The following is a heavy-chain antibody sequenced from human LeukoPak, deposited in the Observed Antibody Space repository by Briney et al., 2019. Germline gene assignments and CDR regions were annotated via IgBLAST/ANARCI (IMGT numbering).Heavy chain of an antibody. CDR2: ISGSGGST. V-gene: IGHV3-23*01. CDR1: GFTFSSYA. Sequence: PGGSLRLSCAASGFTFSSYAMSWVRQAPGKGLEWVSAISGSGGSTYYADSVKGRFTISRDNSKNTLYLQMNSLRAEDTAVYYCANFEGGETYYFDYWGQGTLVTVSS. CDR3: ANFEGGETYYFDY. J-gene: IGHJ4*02. D-gene: IGHD3-16*01.